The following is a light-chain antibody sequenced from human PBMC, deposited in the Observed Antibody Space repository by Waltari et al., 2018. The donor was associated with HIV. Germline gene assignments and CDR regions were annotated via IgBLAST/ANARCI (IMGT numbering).Light chain of an antibody. J-gene: IGLJ2*01. CDR2: INN. CDR3: SAWDRSLSVVV. Sequence: QAGLTQSPSVSKGLRQTATLTCPGNSNNVGNQGATWLQQHQGHPPKLLSYINNNRPSGISERFSASRSGNTASLSITGLQPEDEADYFCSAWDRSLSVVVFGGGTTLTVL. CDR1: SNNVGNQG. V-gene: IGLV10-54*04.